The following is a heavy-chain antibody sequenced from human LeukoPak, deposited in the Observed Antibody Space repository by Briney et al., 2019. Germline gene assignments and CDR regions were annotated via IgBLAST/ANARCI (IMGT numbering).Heavy chain of an antibody. J-gene: IGHJ4*02. V-gene: IGHV3-30*18. CDR2: ISYDGSNK. CDR3: AKDHWHYGSGSSFDY. Sequence: PGGSLRLSCAASGFTFSSHAMSWVRQAPGKGLEWVAVISYDGSNKYYADSVKGRFTISRDNSKNTLYLQMNSLRAEDTAVYYCAKDHWHYGSGSSFDYWGQGTLVTVSS. CDR1: GFTFSSHA. D-gene: IGHD3-10*01.